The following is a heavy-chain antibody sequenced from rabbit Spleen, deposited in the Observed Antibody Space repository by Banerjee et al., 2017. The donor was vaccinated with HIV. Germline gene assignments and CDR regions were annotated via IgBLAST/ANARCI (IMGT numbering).Heavy chain of an antibody. J-gene: IGHJ6*01. CDR1: GFDFSAYG. D-gene: IGHD8-1*01. Sequence: QEQLVESGGGLVQPGGSLKLSCKASGFDFSAYGVSWVRQAPGKGLGWIACIAAGSGGTTYYANWAKGRFTISKTSSTTVTLQMTRLTAADTATYFCARDTGSSFSSYGMDLWGQGTLVTVS. CDR2: IAAGSGGTT. CDR3: ARDTGSSFSSYGMDL. V-gene: IGHV1S45*01.